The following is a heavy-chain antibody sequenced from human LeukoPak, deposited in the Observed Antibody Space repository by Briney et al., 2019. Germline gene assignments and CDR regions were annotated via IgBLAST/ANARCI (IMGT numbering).Heavy chain of an antibody. CDR2: MHHSVST. CDR1: GYPISSGYY. J-gene: IGHJ4*02. CDR3: ARLGLQLWGYFDY. Sequence: SETLSLTCTVSGYPISSGYYWGWIRQPPGKGLEWIGSMHHSVSTYYNPSLKSRVTISVDTSKNQFSLKLSSVTAADTAVYYCARLGLQLWGYFDYWGQGTLVTVSS. D-gene: IGHD5-18*01. V-gene: IGHV4-38-2*02.